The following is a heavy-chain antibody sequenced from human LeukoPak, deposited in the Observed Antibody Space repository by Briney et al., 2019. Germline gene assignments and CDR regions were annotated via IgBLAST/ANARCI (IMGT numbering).Heavy chain of an antibody. CDR3: ARDRLPPPGVYCFDP. V-gene: IGHV3-30-3*01. D-gene: IGHD5-12*01. CDR2: ISSDGNHK. Sequence: GGSLRLSCAASGFTSSTYAMHWVRQAPGKGLEWVAAISSDGNHKHFADSVRGRFTISRDNSKNTLFLQMNSLRPDDTAVYYCARDRLPPPGVYCFDPWGQGTLVTVSS. J-gene: IGHJ5*02. CDR1: GFTSSTYA.